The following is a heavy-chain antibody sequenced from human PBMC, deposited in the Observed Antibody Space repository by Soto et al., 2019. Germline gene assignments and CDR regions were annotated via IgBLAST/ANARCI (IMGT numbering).Heavy chain of an antibody. J-gene: IGHJ5*02. D-gene: IGHD3-10*01. CDR1: GFTFSSYA. CDR3: AKDQGFGELLLS. Sequence: GGSLRLSCAASGFTFSSYAMSWVRQAPGKGLEWVSAISGSGGSTYYADSVKGWFTISRDNSKNTLYLQMNSLRAEDTAVYYCAKDQGFGELLLSWGQGTLVTVSS. V-gene: IGHV3-23*01. CDR2: ISGSGGST.